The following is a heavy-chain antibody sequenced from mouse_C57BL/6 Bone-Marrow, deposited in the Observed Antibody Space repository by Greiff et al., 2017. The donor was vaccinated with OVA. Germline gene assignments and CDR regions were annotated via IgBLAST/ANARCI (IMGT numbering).Heavy chain of an antibody. V-gene: IGHV1-69*01. CDR2: IDPSDSYT. D-gene: IGHD2-5*01. CDR3: ARGGSNYECWFAY. CDR1: GYTFTSYW. Sequence: QVQLQQPGAELVMPGASVKLSCKASGYTFTSYWMHWVKQRPGQGLEWIGEIDPSDSYTNYNQKFKGKSTLTVDKSSSTAYMQLSSLTSEDSAVYYCARGGSNYECWFAYWGQGTLVTVSA. J-gene: IGHJ3*01.